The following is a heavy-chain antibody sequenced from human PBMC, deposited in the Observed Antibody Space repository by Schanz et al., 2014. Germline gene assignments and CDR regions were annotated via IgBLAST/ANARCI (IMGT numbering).Heavy chain of an antibody. J-gene: IGHJ4*02. CDR2: IKSKTDGGTT. CDR1: GFTFSDAW. CDR3: TTYCDRGCAIDN. V-gene: IGHV3-15*01. Sequence: EVPLAESGGGLVKPGGSLRLSCAASGFTFSDAWMTWVRQAPGKGLEWVGRIKSKTDGGTTDYAAPVKGRFTISRDDSKNTLFLQMNSLKTEDTAVYYCTTYCDRGCAIDNWGQGALVTVSS. D-gene: IGHD6-19*01.